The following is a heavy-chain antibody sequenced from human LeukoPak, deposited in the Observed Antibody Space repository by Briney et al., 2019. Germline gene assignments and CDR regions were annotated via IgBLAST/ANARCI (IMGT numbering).Heavy chain of an antibody. Sequence: PSETLSLTCSVSGGSISSSSYYWGWIRQPPGKGLEWIGSFYYSGSTYYNPSLKSRVTISVDTSKNQFSLKLSSVTAADTAVYYCARMRTRVVTLFDYWGQGTLVTVSS. V-gene: IGHV4-39*01. D-gene: IGHD2-21*02. J-gene: IGHJ4*02. CDR2: FYYSGST. CDR1: GGSISSSSYY. CDR3: ARMRTRVVTLFDY.